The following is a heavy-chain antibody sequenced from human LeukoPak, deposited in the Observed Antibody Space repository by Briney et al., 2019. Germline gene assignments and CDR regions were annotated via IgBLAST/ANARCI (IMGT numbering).Heavy chain of an antibody. CDR1: GYTFTDYY. J-gene: IGHJ4*02. CDR3: ARAEKNDYGGKGSRSPFDY. D-gene: IGHD4-23*01. Sequence: ASVKVSCKASGYTFTDYYIHWVRQAPGQGLEWMGWINPNSGGTNYAQKFQGRVTMTRDTSISTACMELSSLRSDDTAVYYCARAEKNDYGGKGSRSPFDYWGQGTLVTVSS. CDR2: INPNSGGT. V-gene: IGHV1-2*02.